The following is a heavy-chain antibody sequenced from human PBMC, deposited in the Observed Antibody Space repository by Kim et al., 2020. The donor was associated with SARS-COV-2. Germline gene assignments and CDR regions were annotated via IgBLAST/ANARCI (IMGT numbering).Heavy chain of an antibody. D-gene: IGHD5-12*01. CDR1: DASISTYF. CDR2: NDHIGNT. CDR3: ARLKYGGYGSVDY. Sequence: SETLSLTCNVSDASISTYFWTWIRHPPGKGLEWIAYNDHIGNTNYNPSLKSRVTISIDTSKNQFSLKLRSVTAADTALYYCARLKYGGYGSVDYWGHGTLVTVSA. J-gene: IGHJ4*01. V-gene: IGHV4-59*08.